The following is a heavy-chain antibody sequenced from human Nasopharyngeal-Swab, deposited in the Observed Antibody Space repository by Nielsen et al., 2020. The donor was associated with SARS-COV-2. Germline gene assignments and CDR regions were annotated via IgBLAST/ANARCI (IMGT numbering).Heavy chain of an antibody. CDR2: ISAYNGNT. Sequence: ASVKVSCKASGYTFTSYGISWVRQAPGQGLEWMGWISAYNGNTNYAQKFQGRVTMTRDTSISTAYMELSRLRSDDTAVYYCARGGRGAGLVAFDIWGQGTMVTVSS. D-gene: IGHD1-26*01. CDR3: ARGGRGAGLVAFDI. V-gene: IGHV1-18*01. J-gene: IGHJ3*02. CDR1: GYTFTSYG.